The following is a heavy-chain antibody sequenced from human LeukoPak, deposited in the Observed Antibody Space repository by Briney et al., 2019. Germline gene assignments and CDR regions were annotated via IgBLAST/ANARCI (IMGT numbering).Heavy chain of an antibody. J-gene: IGHJ4*02. CDR1: GGSISTNSYY. CDR3: ARVDIVTVPSANFDC. D-gene: IGHD2-15*01. V-gene: IGHV4-39*01. Sequence: SETLSLTCFVSGGSISTNSYYWGWVRQPPGKGLEWIGSIFYSGNTYYNLSFRSRVSISVDTSKNQFSPKLFSVTAVDTAVYYCARVDIVTVPSANFDCWGQGTLVTVSS. CDR2: IFYSGNT.